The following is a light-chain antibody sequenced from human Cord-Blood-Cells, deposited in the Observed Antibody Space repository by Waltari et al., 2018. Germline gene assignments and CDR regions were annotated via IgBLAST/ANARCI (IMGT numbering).Light chain of an antibody. CDR3: CSYAGSSTF. Sequence: QSALTQPASVSGSPGQSITIPCTGTRSDVGSYNLFSWYQQHPGKAPKLMIYEVSKRPSGVSNRFSGSKSGNTASLTISGLQAEDEADYYCCSYAGSSTFFGTGTKVTVL. J-gene: IGLJ1*01. CDR2: EVS. CDR1: RSDVGSYNL. V-gene: IGLV2-23*02.